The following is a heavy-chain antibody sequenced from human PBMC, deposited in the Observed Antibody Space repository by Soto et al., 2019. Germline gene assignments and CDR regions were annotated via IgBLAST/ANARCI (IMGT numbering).Heavy chain of an antibody. Sequence: LSLTCAVSGGSISTSRYLWGWIRQPPGKGLEWIGSIYYSGSTYYNPSLRTRVTISVDRSKNQFSLKVSSVTAADTAVYYCATLAYGSSRSVGYWGQGTLVTVSS. CDR3: ATLAYGSSRSVGY. V-gene: IGHV4-39*01. D-gene: IGHD6-6*01. CDR2: IYYSGST. CDR1: GGSISTSRYL. J-gene: IGHJ4*02.